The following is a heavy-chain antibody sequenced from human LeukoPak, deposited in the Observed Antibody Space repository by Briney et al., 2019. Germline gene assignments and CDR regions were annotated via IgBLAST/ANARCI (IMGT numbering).Heavy chain of an antibody. Sequence: GGSLQISCQGSGYSFTSYWIGGVRPVPGKGRGGMGIIYPGDSDTRYSPSFQGQVTISDDKSIRTAYLEWRSLKAADTAMYCCARLEDGHYDILTGYYGGFDYWAREPWSPSPQ. J-gene: IGHJ4*02. CDR3: ARLEDGHYDILTGYYGGFDY. CDR1: GYSFTSYW. D-gene: IGHD3-9*01. V-gene: IGHV5-51*01. CDR2: IYPGDSDT.